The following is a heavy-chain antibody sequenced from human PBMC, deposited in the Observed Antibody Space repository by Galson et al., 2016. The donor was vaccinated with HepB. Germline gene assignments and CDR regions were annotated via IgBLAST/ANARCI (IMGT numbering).Heavy chain of an antibody. CDR1: GYTLSSYY. CDR3: AREPPTSSSFDH. CDR2: MFPSGGRT. Sequence: SVKVSCKASGYTLSSYYMHWVRQAPGQGLEWMGVMFPSGGRTSYAQKFQGRVTMTRDTSTSTDYMELSSLGSEDTAVYYCAREPPTSSSFDHWGQGTLFTVSS. J-gene: IGHJ4*02. V-gene: IGHV1-46*01.